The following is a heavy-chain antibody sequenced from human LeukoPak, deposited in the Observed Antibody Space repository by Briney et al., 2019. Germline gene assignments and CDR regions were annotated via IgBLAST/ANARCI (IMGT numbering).Heavy chain of an antibody. CDR1: GFNFDDSG. D-gene: IGHD3-10*01. CDR2: ISWKTDTV. V-gene: IGHV3-9*01. J-gene: IGHJ5*02. CDR3: VKGLLVRGVMPNWFAP. Sequence: PGRSLRLSCVASGFNFDDSGMHWVRQPPGKGLEWVSGISWKTDTVGYADSVKGRFTISRDYAKSSLYLQMNSLRPEDTALYYCVKGLLVRGVMPNWFAPWGQGTLVTVSS.